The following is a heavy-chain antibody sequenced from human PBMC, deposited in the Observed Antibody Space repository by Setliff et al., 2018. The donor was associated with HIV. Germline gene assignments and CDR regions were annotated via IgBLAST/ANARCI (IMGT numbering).Heavy chain of an antibody. V-gene: IGHV1-24*01. Sequence: WASVKVSCKASGYTFTGYFIHWVRQAPGEGLEWMGGFDPEDDETVYAEKFQGRVTMTEDTSTDTAYMALSSLRSEDTAMYYCATSGFYDILTGPTPGVFDIWGQGTMVTVSS. CDR2: FDPEDDET. CDR3: ATSGFYDILTGPTPGVFDI. CDR1: GYTFTGYF. D-gene: IGHD3-9*01. J-gene: IGHJ3*02.